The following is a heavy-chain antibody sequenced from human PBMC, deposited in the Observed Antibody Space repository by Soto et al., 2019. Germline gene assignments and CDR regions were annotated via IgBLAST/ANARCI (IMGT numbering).Heavy chain of an antibody. CDR2: IYYSGST. CDR3: ARGGCRGGSCSGY. J-gene: IGHJ4*02. Sequence: TSETLSLTCIVSGGSISSYYWSWIRQPPGKGLEWIGYIYYSGSTNYNPSLKSRVTISVDTSKNQFSLKLSSVTAADTAVYYCARGGCRGGSCSGYWGQGTLVTVSS. D-gene: IGHD2-15*01. CDR1: GGSISSYY. V-gene: IGHV4-59*01.